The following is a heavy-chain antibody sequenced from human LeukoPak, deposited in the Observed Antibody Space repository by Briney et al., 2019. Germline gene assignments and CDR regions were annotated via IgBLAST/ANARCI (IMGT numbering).Heavy chain of an antibody. Sequence: GASVKVSCKASGYTFTSYYIHWVRQAPGQGLECMGIINPSGGSTSYAQKFQGRVTMTRDMSTSTVYMELSGLRSEDTAVYYCARGGVGATTYVWFDPWGQGTLVTVSS. D-gene: IGHD1-26*01. J-gene: IGHJ5*02. CDR3: ARGGVGATTYVWFDP. CDR2: INPSGGST. CDR1: GYTFTSYY. V-gene: IGHV1-46*01.